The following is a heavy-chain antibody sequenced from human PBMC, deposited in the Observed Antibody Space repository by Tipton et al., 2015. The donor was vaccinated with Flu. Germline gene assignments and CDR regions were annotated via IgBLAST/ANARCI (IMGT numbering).Heavy chain of an antibody. V-gene: IGHV4-38-2*01. J-gene: IGHJ5*02. D-gene: IGHD6-19*01. CDR2: VYHRGST. Sequence: GLVKPSEKLSLNCAVSGFSITSGYYWGWIRQPPGKGLEWIGTVYHRGSTYYNPSLNSRITLSMDKSGNQFSLQLSSVTAADTAVYYCARGIGGWYSIDLWGHGTLVTVSS. CDR1: GFSITSGYY. CDR3: ARGIGGWYSIDL.